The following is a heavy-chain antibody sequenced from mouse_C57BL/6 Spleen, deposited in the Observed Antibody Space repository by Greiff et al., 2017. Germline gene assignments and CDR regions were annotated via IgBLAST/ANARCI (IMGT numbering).Heavy chain of an antibody. V-gene: IGHV6-6*01. CDR3: TPRANWDVEGFAY. CDR1: GFTFSDAW. CDR2: IRNKANNHAT. D-gene: IGHD4-1*01. Sequence: ADGSMKLSCAASGFTFSDAWMDWVRQSPEKGLEWVAEIRNKANNHATYYAESVKGRFTISRDDSKSSVYLQMNSLRAEDTGIYYCTPRANWDVEGFAYWGQGTLVTVSA. J-gene: IGHJ3*01.